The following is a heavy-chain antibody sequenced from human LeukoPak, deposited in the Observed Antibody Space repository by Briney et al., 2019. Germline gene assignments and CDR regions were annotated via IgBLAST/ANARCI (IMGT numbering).Heavy chain of an antibody. CDR2: ISYDGSNE. V-gene: IGHV3-30-3*01. D-gene: IGHD5-12*01. Sequence: GGSLRLSCAAAGFTFSTFTMHWVRQAPGKGLQWVAVISYDGSNEYYADSVKGRFTISRDNSKNTLYLQMNSLRAEDTAVYYCARDEGGSDYWGQGTLVHVSS. CDR3: ARDEGGSDY. CDR1: GFTFSTFT. J-gene: IGHJ4*02.